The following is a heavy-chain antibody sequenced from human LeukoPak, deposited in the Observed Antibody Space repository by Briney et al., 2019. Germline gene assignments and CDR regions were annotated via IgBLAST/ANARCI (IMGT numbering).Heavy chain of an antibody. CDR1: GFTFSSYA. V-gene: IGHV3-30-3*01. CDR3: ARDAFYYDFWSGYYTLGDYFDS. D-gene: IGHD3-3*01. CDR2: ISYDGSNK. Sequence: GRSLRLSCAASGFTFSSYAMHWVRQAPGKGLEWVALISYDGSNKYSADSVPGRFTISRDHSKNTPYLQMNSLRPEDTAVYYCARDAFYYDFWSGYYTLGDYFDSWGQGTLVTVSS. J-gene: IGHJ4*02.